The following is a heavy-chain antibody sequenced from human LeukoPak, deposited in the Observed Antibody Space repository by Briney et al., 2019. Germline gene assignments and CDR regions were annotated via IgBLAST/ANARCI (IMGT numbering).Heavy chain of an antibody. CDR3: AKDMIRGASDH. J-gene: IGHJ4*02. D-gene: IGHD3-10*01. Sequence: GGSLRISCAASGFTFSDFWMHWFREVPGKGLMWVSHINKDGRATNYAVSVKGRFFMSRDNAKNTLYLKMNSLRDEDTALYYCAKDMIRGASDHWGQGILVTVSS. CDR2: INKDGRAT. CDR1: GFTFSDFW. V-gene: IGHV3-74*01.